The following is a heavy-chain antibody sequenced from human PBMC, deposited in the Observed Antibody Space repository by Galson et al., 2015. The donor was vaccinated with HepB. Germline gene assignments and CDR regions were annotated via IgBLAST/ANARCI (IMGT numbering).Heavy chain of an antibody. J-gene: IGHJ6*02. CDR2: ISGDGSYT. CDR3: ARAPVGDYYAMDV. Sequence: LRLSCAASGFTFSSYSMVWIRQAPGKGLEWVSSISGDGSYTYYTHSLKGRFTISRDDAKNSLYLQMHRLSAEDTAVYFCARAPVGDYYAMDVWGQGTTVTVSS. V-gene: IGHV3-21*06. CDR1: GFTFSSYS.